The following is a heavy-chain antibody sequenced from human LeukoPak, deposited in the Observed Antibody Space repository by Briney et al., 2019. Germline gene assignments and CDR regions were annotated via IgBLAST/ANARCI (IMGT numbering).Heavy chain of an antibody. D-gene: IGHD5/OR15-5a*01. V-gene: IGHV3-13*01. CDR1: GFTFSSYD. J-gene: IGHJ4*02. CDR2: IGTAGDT. Sequence: GGSLRLSCAASGFTFSSYDMHWVRQATGKGLEWVSAIGTAGDTYYPGSVKGRFTISRENAKNSLYLQMNSLRAGDTAVYYCARGSGVYDTEFDYWGQGTLVTVSS. CDR3: ARGSGVYDTEFDY.